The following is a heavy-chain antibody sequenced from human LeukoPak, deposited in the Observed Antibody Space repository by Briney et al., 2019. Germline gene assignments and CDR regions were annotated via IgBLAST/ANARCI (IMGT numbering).Heavy chain of an antibody. CDR3: ARDDRDGYNYFAY. V-gene: IGHV3-7*04. CDR1: GFTFSSYW. D-gene: IGHD5-24*01. CDR2: IKEDGSEK. Sequence: PGGSLRLSCAASGFTFSSYWMTWVRQAPGKGLEWVANIKEDGSEKYYVDSVKGRFTISRDNAKNSLYLQMNSLRAEDSAAYYCARDDRDGYNYFAYWGQGTLVTVSS. J-gene: IGHJ4*02.